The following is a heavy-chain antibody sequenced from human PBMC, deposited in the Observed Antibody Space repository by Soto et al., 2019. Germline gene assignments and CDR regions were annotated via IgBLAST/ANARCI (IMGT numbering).Heavy chain of an antibody. D-gene: IGHD4-17*01. CDR2: IYDRGNT. Sequence: QVQLQESGPGLVRPSETLSLTCSVSSTSIGTYCWSWIRQSPGEGLEWIGYIYDRGNTDYNPSLRSRVTMSVDTSKSQFSMHLRSVTTADTAVYYCAFSWNALAVTTFDYWGQGIQVTVSA. V-gene: IGHV4-59*03. CDR1: STSIGTYC. J-gene: IGHJ4*02. CDR3: AFSWNALAVTTFDY.